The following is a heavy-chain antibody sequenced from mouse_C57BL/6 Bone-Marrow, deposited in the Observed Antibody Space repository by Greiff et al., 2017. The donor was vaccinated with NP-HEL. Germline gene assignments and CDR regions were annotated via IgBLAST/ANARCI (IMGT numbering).Heavy chain of an antibody. J-gene: IGHJ2*01. CDR2: IDPETGGT. CDR3: TRSNLFDY. V-gene: IGHV1-15*01. D-gene: IGHD2-5*01. CDR1: GYTFTDYE. Sequence: VQLKQSGAELVRPGASVTLSCKASGYTFTDYEMHWVKQTPVHGLEWIGAIDPETGGTAYNQKFKGKAILTADKSSSTAYIELRSLTSEDSAVYYCTRSNLFDYWGQGTTLTVSS.